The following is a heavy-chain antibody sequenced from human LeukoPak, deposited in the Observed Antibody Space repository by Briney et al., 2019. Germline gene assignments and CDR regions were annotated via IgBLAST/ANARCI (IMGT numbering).Heavy chain of an antibody. V-gene: IGHV1-2*06. CDR2: INPNSGGT. CDR1: GYTFNDYY. Sequence: GASVKVSCKASGYTFNDYYIHWVRQAPGQGFEWMGRINPNSGGTNYAQKFQGRVTMTRDTSVSTAYMELSRLRYDDTAVYYCARGGTYVPFVYWGQGTLVTVSS. CDR3: ARGGTYVPFVY. J-gene: IGHJ4*02. D-gene: IGHD1-26*01.